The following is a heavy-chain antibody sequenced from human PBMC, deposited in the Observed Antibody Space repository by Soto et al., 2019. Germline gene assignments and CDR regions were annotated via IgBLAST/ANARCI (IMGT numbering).Heavy chain of an antibody. CDR3: ARDRIQNYYYGMDV. CDR2: INHSGST. V-gene: IGHV4-34*01. J-gene: IGHJ6*02. Sequence: ETLSLNCAVDGGSFSGYHGRCIRQPPGKGLEWIGEINHSGSTNYNPSLKSRVTISVDTSKNQFSLKLSSVTAADTAVYYCARDRIQNYYYGMDVWGQGTTV. D-gene: IGHD1-1*01. CDR1: GGSFSGYH.